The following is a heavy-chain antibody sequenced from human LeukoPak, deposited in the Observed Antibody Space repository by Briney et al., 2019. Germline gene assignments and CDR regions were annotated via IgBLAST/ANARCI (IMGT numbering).Heavy chain of an antibody. CDR3: ARGNVLIAAAGGDY. D-gene: IGHD6-13*01. CDR1: GYTFTGYY. Sequence: ASVKVSCKASGYTFTGYYMHWVRQAPGQGLEWMGWINPNSGGTNYAQKFQGRVTMTRGTSISTAYMELSRLRSDDTAVYYCARGNVLIAAAGGDYWGQGTLVTVSS. J-gene: IGHJ4*02. V-gene: IGHV1-2*02. CDR2: INPNSGGT.